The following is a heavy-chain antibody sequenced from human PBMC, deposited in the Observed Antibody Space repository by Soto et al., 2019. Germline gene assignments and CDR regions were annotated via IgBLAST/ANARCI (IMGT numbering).Heavy chain of an antibody. CDR2: ISGSGGST. V-gene: IGHV3-23*01. CDR3: ANPYYDFWSGYGNWFDP. D-gene: IGHD3-3*01. J-gene: IGHJ5*02. Sequence: GGSLRLSCAASGFTFSSYAMSWVRQAPGKGLEWVSAISGSGGSTYYADSVKGRFTISRDNSKNTLYLQMNSLRAEDTAVYYCANPYYDFWSGYGNWFDPWGQGTPVTVSS. CDR1: GFTFSSYA.